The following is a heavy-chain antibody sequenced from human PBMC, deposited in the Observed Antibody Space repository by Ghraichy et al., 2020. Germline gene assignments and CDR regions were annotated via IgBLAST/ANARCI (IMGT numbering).Heavy chain of an antibody. J-gene: IGHJ4*02. D-gene: IGHD1-26*01. CDR3: ARGGYQRFIRGELLWSGSYYFDY. Sequence: SQTLSLTCAISGDSVSSNSAAWNWIRQSPSRGLEWLGRTYYRSKWYNDYAVSVKSRITINPDTSKNQFSLQLNSVTPEDTAVYYCARGGYQRFIRGELLWSGSYYFDYWGQGTLVTVSS. V-gene: IGHV6-1*01. CDR2: TYYRSKWYN. CDR1: GDSVSSNSAA.